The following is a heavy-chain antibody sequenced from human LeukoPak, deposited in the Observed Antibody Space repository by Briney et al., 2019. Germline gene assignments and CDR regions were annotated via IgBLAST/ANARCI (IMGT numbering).Heavy chain of an antibody. CDR1: GDSISRGNYY. V-gene: IGHV4-61*02. CDR3: ARDPQYSSLPGY. J-gene: IGHJ4*02. CDR2: IYTSGTSSGSS. Sequence: SQTLSLTCTLSGDSISRGNYYWSWIRQTAGKGLEWIGRIYTSGTSSGSSNYSPSFRRRVTMSVDTSKNQLSLNLSSVTAADTAVYYCARDPQYSSLPGYWGQGTLVTVSS. D-gene: IGHD6-6*01.